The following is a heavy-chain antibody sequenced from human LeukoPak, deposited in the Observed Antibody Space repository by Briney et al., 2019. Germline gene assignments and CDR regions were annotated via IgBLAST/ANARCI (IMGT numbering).Heavy chain of an antibody. CDR1: GVSFSGYY. J-gene: IGHJ3*02. CDR3: ARGPMQQLVRVWRSKAFDI. D-gene: IGHD6-13*01. CDR2: INHSGST. V-gene: IGHV4-34*01. Sequence: ASETLSLTCAVYGVSFSGYYCSWIRQPPGKGLEWIGEINHSGSTNYNPSLKSRVTISVDTSKNQFSLKLSSVTAADTAVYYCARGPMQQLVRVWRSKAFDIWGQGTMVTVSS.